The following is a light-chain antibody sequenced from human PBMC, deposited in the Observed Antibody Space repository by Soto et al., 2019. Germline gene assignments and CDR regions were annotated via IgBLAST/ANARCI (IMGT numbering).Light chain of an antibody. J-gene: IGKJ1*01. Sequence: EIVMTQSPATLSVSPGERATLSCRASQSVSSNLAWYQQKPGQAPRLLIYGASTRATGIPARFSGSGSGTDFTLTISTRHSEDFAVYCCQQYNNWPPWTFGQGTKVEIK. CDR1: QSVSSN. CDR3: QQYNNWPPWT. V-gene: IGKV3-15*01. CDR2: GAS.